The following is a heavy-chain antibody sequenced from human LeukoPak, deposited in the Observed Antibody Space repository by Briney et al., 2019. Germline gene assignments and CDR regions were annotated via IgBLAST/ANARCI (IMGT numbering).Heavy chain of an antibody. CDR2: ISGSGGST. CDR3: AKDGYDSSGYYTTPFDY. V-gene: IGHV3-23*01. Sequence: TGGSLRLSCAASGFTFSSYAMSWVRQAPGKGLEWVSAISGSGGSTYHADSVKGRFTISRDNSKNTLYLQMNSLRAEDTAVYYCAKDGYDSSGYYTTPFDYWGQGTLVTVSS. J-gene: IGHJ4*02. D-gene: IGHD3-22*01. CDR1: GFTFSSYA.